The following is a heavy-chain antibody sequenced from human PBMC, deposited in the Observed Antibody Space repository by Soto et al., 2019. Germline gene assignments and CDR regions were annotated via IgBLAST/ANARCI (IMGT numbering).Heavy chain of an antibody. CDR1: GFTFSSYS. D-gene: IGHD3-10*01. J-gene: IGHJ4*02. Sequence: EVQLVESGGGLVQPGGSLRLSCAASGFTFSSYSMNWVGQAPGKGLEWVSYISSWSTTIYYADSVKGRFTISRDNAKNSLYLQMNSLRAEDTAVYYCARAVAAGDYWGQGTLVTVSS. CDR2: ISSWSTTI. V-gene: IGHV3-48*01. CDR3: ARAVAAGDY.